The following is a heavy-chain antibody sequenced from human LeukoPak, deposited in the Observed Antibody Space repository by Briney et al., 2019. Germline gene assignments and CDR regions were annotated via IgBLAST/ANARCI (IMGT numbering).Heavy chain of an antibody. V-gene: IGHV4-34*01. J-gene: IGHJ4*02. CDR1: GGSFSGYY. D-gene: IGHD3-3*01. Sequence: SETLSLTCAVYGGSFSGYYWSWIRQPPGKGLEWIGEINHSGSTNYNPSLKSRVTISVDTSKNQFSLKLSSVTAADTAVYYCARGDFWSGYYPYFDYWGQGTLVTVSS. CDR3: ARGDFWSGYYPYFDY. CDR2: INHSGST.